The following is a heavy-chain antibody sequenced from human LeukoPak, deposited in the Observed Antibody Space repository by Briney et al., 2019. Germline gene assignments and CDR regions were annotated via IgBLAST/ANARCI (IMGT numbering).Heavy chain of an antibody. V-gene: IGHV1-46*03. CDR3: GRATQTLYYFLY. CDR1: GYTFTSYY. Sequence: ASVKVSCKASGYTFTSYYIHWVRQAPGHGLEWMGITNPSGGSTSYAQKFQGRVTMTTDTSTSAVYMELSSLRSEDTAVYYCGRATQTLYYFLYWAREPWSPSPQ. CDR2: TNPSGGST. D-gene: IGHD2/OR15-2a*01. J-gene: IGHJ4*02.